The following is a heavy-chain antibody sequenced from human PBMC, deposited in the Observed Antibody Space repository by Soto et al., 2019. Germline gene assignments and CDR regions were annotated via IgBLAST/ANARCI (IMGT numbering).Heavy chain of an antibody. CDR1: GFTFGSFG. V-gene: IGHV3-23*01. J-gene: IGHJ4*02. Sequence: GGSLRLSCAASGFTFGSFGMNWVRQAPGKGLECVSAISTSGIYTSYADSVKGRFTISRDNSKNALYLQMNSLRGDDTAVYYCAKEYSSSNKVGYFPDYWGQGTLVTVSS. CDR3: AKEYSSSNKVGYFPDY. D-gene: IGHD6-13*01. CDR2: ISTSGIYT.